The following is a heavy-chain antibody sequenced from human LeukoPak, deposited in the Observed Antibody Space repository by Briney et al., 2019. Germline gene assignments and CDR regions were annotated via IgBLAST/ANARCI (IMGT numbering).Heavy chain of an antibody. Sequence: GGSQRLSCAASGFSFSAYAMSWVRQAPGKGLEWVSVISGSGASTYYADSVKGRFTISRDNSKNTLYLQTNSLRAEDTAVYYCAKEIVIIPAASYAFDIWGQGTMVIVSS. CDR2: ISGSGAST. D-gene: IGHD2-2*01. CDR3: AKEIVIIPAASYAFDI. CDR1: GFSFSAYA. V-gene: IGHV3-23*01. J-gene: IGHJ3*02.